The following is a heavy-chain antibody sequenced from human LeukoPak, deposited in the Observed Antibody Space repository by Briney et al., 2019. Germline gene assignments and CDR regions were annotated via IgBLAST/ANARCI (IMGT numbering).Heavy chain of an antibody. CDR3: ARDDFDNSGYRPFYF. J-gene: IGHJ4*02. V-gene: IGHV4-61*02. D-gene: IGHD3-22*01. CDR1: GDSIRRGNYY. CDR2: INPGGST. Sequence: PSETLSLTCSVSGDSIRRGNYYWSWIRQSAGKGLEWIGRINPGGSTNYNPSLKSRVIMSLDTSKNQFSLRLTSVTAADTAVCYCARDDFDNSGYRPFYFWGQGSLVTVSS.